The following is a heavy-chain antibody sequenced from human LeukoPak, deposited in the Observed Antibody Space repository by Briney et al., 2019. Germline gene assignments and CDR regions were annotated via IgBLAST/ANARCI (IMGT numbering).Heavy chain of an antibody. V-gene: IGHV3-30*18. CDR3: AKDKIAHSMTGPFDY. CDR1: GFAFSAYG. J-gene: IGHJ4*02. Sequence: PGGSLRLSCAVSGFAFSAYGMHWVRQAPGKGLEWVSVSSYDGSNEYFAGSVKGRFTMSRDNSKNTLFLQMNSLRPEDTAVYYCAKDKIAHSMTGPFDYWGQGTLVTVSS. D-gene: IGHD2/OR15-2a*01. CDR2: SSYDGSNE.